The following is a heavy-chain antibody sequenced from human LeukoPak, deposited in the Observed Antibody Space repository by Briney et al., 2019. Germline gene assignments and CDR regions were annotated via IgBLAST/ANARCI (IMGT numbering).Heavy chain of an antibody. J-gene: IGHJ3*02. CDR1: GVSSSSYY. CDR2: IYYSGSV. D-gene: IGHD1-20*01. CDR3: ASLYNWNAPDSFDI. Sequence: SETLSLTCTVYGVSSSSYYWSWIRQPPGKGLELFVYIYYSGSVNYNHSLKSRVTVSVDTSNNQFSLKLSSVTAADTAVYYCASLYNWNAPDSFDIWGHGTMVTVSA. V-gene: IGHV4-59*08.